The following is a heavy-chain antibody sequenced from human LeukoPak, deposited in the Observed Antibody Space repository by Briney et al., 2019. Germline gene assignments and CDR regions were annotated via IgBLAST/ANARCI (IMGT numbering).Heavy chain of an antibody. J-gene: IGHJ4*02. D-gene: IGHD2-2*01. CDR3: ASCYCSSTSCSDFDY. V-gene: IGHV4-39*01. CDR2: IYYSGST. CDR1: GGSISSSSYY. Sequence: SETLSLTCTVSGGSISSSSYYWGWIRQPPGKGLEWIGSIYYSGSTYYNPSLKSRVTTSVDTSKNQFSLKLSSVTAADTAVYYCASCYCSSTSCSDFDYWGQGTLVTVSS.